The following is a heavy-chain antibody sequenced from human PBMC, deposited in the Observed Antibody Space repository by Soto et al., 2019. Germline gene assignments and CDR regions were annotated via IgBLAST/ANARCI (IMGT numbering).Heavy chain of an antibody. Sequence: ASVKVSCKASGYTFTSYAMHWVRQAPGQRLEWMGWINAGNGNTKYSQKFQGRVTITRDTSASTAYMELSSLRSEDTAVYYCARVVTIFGVVITHFDYWGQGTLVTVSS. V-gene: IGHV1-3*01. CDR1: GYTFTSYA. CDR2: INAGNGNT. J-gene: IGHJ4*02. CDR3: ARVVTIFGVVITHFDY. D-gene: IGHD3-3*01.